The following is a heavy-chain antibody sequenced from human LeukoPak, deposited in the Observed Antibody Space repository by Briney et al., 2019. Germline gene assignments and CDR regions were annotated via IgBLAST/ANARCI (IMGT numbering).Heavy chain of an antibody. Sequence: GASVKVSYKVSGYTLTELSIHWVRQAPGKGLEWMGGFDPEDGETIYAQKFQARVTVTEDTSTESAYMELSSLRSEDTAVYYCAASHGTTQLECLLQTYYGLDVSGQGSTVTVSS. D-gene: IGHD3-3*01. CDR1: GYTLTELS. CDR3: AASHGTTQLECLLQTYYGLDV. V-gene: IGHV1-24*01. J-gene: IGHJ6*02. CDR2: FDPEDGET.